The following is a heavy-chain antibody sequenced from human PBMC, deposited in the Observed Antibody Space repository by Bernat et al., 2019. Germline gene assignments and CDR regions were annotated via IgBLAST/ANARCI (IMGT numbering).Heavy chain of an antibody. CDR2: MTGGGTT. D-gene: IGHD2-21*01. J-gene: IGHJ6*03. V-gene: IGHV3-23*04. Sequence: EVRLVESGGDLVQPGGSLRLSCAASGFTFGTFAMSWVRQAPGKGLEWVSAMTGGGTTYYADSVKGRVIISRDNSKNMPFMQMNSLTAEDTAVYYCAKFRGQLIRNYYMNVWGEGTTVTVS. CDR1: GFTFGTFA. CDR3: AKFRGQLIRNYYMNV.